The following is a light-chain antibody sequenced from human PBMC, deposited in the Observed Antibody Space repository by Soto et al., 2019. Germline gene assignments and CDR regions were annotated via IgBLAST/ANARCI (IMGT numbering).Light chain of an antibody. CDR2: EAS. CDR3: CSLTNGATWV. CDR1: NSDVGSHNF. V-gene: IGLV2-23*01. Sequence: QSVLTQPASVSGSPGQSITISCTGTNSDVGSHNFVSWYQQYPGKAPKLLIYEASKRPSGLSNRFSGSKSGNTASLTIPGLQAEDEADYYCCSLTNGATWVFGGGTKVTVL. J-gene: IGLJ3*02.